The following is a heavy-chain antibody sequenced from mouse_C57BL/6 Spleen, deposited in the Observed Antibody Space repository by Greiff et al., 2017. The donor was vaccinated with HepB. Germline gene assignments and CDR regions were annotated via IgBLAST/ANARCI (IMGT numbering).Heavy chain of an antibody. CDR3: TRDANWDFYWYFYV. CDR2: SRNKANDYTT. CDR1: GFTFSDFY. J-gene: IGHJ1*03. V-gene: IGHV7-1*01. D-gene: IGHD4-1*01. Sequence: EVNVVESGGGLVQSGRSLRLSCATSGFTFSDFYMEWVRQAPGKGLEWIAASRNKANDYTTEYSASVKGRFIVYRDTSQSILYLQMNALRAEDTAIYYCTRDANWDFYWYFYVWGTGTTVTVSS.